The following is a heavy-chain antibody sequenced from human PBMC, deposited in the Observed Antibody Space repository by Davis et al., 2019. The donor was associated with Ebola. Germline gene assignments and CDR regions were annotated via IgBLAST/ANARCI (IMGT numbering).Heavy chain of an antibody. CDR3: ARESPSYYYDSSGYYTAWYFDY. J-gene: IGHJ4*02. D-gene: IGHD3-22*01. CDR1: GFTFSSYW. CDR2: INSDGSST. V-gene: IGHV3-74*01. Sequence: GESLKISCAASGFTFSSYWMHWVRQAPGKGLVWVPRINSDGSSTSYADSVKGRFTISRDNAKNTLYLQMNSLRAEDTAVYYCARESPSYYYDSSGYYTAWYFDYWGQGTLVTVSS.